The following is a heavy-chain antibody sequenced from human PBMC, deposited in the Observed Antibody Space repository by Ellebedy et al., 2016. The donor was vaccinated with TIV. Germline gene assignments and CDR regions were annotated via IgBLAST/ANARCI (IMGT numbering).Heavy chain of an antibody. CDR2: INPSGGST. CDR3: ARVDRYFYYGTDL. D-gene: IGHD3-16*02. CDR1: GYIFTAYH. J-gene: IGHJ6*02. V-gene: IGHV1-46*01. Sequence: AASVKVSCKASGYIFTAYHIYWVRQAPGQGLEWMAIINPSGGSTNYAPKFQGSVTMTRDTSTRTVYMEMSSLRSEDTAIYYCARVDRYFYYGTDLWGQGTTVTVSS.